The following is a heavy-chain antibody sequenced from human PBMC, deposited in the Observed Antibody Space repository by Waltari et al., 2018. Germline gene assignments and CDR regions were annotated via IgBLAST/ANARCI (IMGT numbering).Heavy chain of an antibody. V-gene: IGHV4-39*07. CDR2: IYYRGST. Sequence: QLQLQESGTGLVKPSETLSLTCTVSGGSISSSSYYWGWIRQPPGKGLEWIGSIYYRGSTYYYPSLKGRVTISVDTSKNQFSLKLSSVTAADTAVYYCARAGGQRYDFWSGYFDYWGQGTLVTVSS. J-gene: IGHJ4*02. CDR3: ARAGGQRYDFWSGYFDY. D-gene: IGHD3-3*01. CDR1: GGSISSSSYY.